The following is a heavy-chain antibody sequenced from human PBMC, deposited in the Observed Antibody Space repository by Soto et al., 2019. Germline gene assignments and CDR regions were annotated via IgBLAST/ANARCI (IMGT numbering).Heavy chain of an antibody. CDR1: GGSISSYY. CDR3: ARTLRFYYYGMDV. Sequence: SETLSLTCTVSGGSISSYYWSWIRQPPGKGLEWIGYIYYSGSTNYNPSLKSRVTISVDMSKNQFSLKLSSVTAADTAVYYCARTLRFYYYGMDVWGQGTTVTVSS. J-gene: IGHJ6*02. V-gene: IGHV4-59*01. CDR2: IYYSGST. D-gene: IGHD3-16*01.